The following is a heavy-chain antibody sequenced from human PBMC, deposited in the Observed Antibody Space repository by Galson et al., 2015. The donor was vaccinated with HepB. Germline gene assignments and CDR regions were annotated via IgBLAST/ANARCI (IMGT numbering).Heavy chain of an antibody. V-gene: IGHV4-34*01. D-gene: IGHD3-22*01. Sequence: LRLSCAASGFPFNIYTMGWARQPPGKGLEWIGEINHSGSTNYNPSLKSRVTISVDTSKNQFSLKLSSVTAADTAVYYCARGRSLYDSSGYYYVRGGYYFDYWGQGTLVTVSS. CDR1: GFPFNIYT. CDR3: ARGRSLYDSSGYYYVRGGYYFDY. J-gene: IGHJ4*02. CDR2: INHSGST.